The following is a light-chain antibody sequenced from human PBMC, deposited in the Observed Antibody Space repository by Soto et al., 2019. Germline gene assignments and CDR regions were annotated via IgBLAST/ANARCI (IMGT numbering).Light chain of an antibody. CDR1: QSVSSD. CDR2: GAS. CDR3: QQYNTWPPT. J-gene: IGKJ1*01. V-gene: IGKV3-15*01. Sequence: EIVMTQSPATLSVSPGERATLSCRASQSVSSDLAWYHQKPDQAPRLLIYGASTRATGIPARFSGSGSGTAFTLAINRLQSEDFAVYDCQQYNTWPPTFAKGAKVDI.